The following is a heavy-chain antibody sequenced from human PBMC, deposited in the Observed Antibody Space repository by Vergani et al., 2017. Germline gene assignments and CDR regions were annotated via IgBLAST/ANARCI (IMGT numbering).Heavy chain of an antibody. CDR3: ARDSCRSTSCYLEQQREAYYFDY. Sequence: QVQLVQSGAEVKKPGASVKVSCKASGYTFTSYGISWVRQAPGQGLEWMGWSSAYNGNTNYAQKLQGRVTMTTDTSTSTAYMELRSLRSDDTAVYYCARDSCRSTSCYLEQQREAYYFDYWGQGTLVTVSS. V-gene: IGHV1-18*01. CDR2: SSAYNGNT. CDR1: GYTFTSYG. J-gene: IGHJ4*02. D-gene: IGHD2-2*01.